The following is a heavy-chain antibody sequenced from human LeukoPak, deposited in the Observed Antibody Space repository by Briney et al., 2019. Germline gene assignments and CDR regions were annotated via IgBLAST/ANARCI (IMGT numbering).Heavy chain of an antibody. D-gene: IGHD3-10*01. CDR2: ILYDGSNK. J-gene: IGHJ4*02. Sequence: GGSLRLSCAASGFTFSNYGVHWVRQAPGKGLEWVAFILYDGSNKSYTDPVKGRFTISRDNSKNTLSLQMNSLRAEDTAVYFCAVRGVNKIDYWGQGTLVTVSS. CDR1: GFTFSNYG. CDR3: AVRGVNKIDY. V-gene: IGHV3-30*02.